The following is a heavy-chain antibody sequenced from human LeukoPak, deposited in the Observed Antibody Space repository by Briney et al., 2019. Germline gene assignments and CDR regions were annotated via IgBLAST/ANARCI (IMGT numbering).Heavy chain of an antibody. CDR2: ISSSSSTI. V-gene: IGHV3-48*01. D-gene: IGHD1-26*01. J-gene: IGHJ4*02. Sequence: GGSLRLSCAASGFTFSSHSMNWVRQAPGKGLEWVSYISSSSSTIYYADSVKGRFTISRDNAKNSLYLQMNSLRAEDTAVYYCARDRGSGNYGARFFDYWGQGTLVTVSS. CDR3: ARDRGSGNYGARFFDY. CDR1: GFTFSSHS.